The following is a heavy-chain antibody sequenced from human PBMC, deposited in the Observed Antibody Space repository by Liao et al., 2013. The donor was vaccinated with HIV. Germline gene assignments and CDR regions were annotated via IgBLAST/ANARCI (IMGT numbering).Heavy chain of an antibody. J-gene: IGHJ4*02. Sequence: QLQLQESGPGLVKPSETLSLACAVSGASISSSTYFWGWIRQPPGKGLEWIATMSYSGNTYYNPSLNGRITTSVDTSKNHLSLRLTSVTAADTAVYYCARGLPSGSSFGYYFDYWGREPRSPSPQ. V-gene: IGHV4-39*07. CDR1: GASISSSTYF. CDR3: ARGLPSGSSFGYYFDY. D-gene: IGHD6-19*01. CDR2: MSYSGNT.